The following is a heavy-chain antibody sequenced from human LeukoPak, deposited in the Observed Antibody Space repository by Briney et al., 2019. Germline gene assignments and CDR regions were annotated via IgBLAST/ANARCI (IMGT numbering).Heavy chain of an antibody. CDR1: GGSISCSSYY. CDR2: IYYSGST. V-gene: IGHV4-39*01. J-gene: IGHJ4*02. CDR3: ASSGWYEPTFDY. Sequence: SETLSLTCTVSGGSISCSSYYWGWIRQPPGKGLEWIGSIYYSGSTYYNPSLKSRVTISVDTSKDQFSLKLSSVTAADTAVYYCASSGWYEPTFDYWGQGTLVTVSS. D-gene: IGHD6-19*01.